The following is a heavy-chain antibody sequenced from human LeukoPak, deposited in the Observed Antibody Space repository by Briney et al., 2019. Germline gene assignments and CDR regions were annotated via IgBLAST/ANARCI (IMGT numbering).Heavy chain of an antibody. J-gene: IGHJ6*03. CDR3: ARGPTAVRGVIRFYYYMDV. CDR2: INHSGST. Sequence: PGGSLRLSCAASGFTLSSYAMSWVRQAPGKGLEGLGEINHSGSTNYNPSLKSRVTMSLDTSKKPLSLKLNSVTAADTAVYYCARGPTAVRGVIRFYYYMDVWGKGTAVTVSS. V-gene: IGHV4-34*01. D-gene: IGHD3-10*01. CDR1: GFTLSSYA.